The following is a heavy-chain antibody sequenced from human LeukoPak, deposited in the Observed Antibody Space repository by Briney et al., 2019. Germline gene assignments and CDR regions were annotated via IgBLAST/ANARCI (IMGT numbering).Heavy chain of an antibody. CDR1: GXSISSYY. Sequence: TSETLSLTCTVSGXSISSYYWSWIRQPPGKGLEWIGYISYSGSTNYNPSLKSRVTISIDTSKNQFSLKLRSVTAADTAIYYCARQGYDILTGYIDAFDIWGQGTMVTVSS. CDR3: ARQGYDILTGYIDAFDI. V-gene: IGHV4-59*08. J-gene: IGHJ3*02. D-gene: IGHD3-9*01. CDR2: ISYSGST.